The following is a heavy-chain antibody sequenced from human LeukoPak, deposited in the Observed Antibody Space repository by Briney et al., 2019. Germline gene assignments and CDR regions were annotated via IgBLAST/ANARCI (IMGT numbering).Heavy chain of an antibody. CDR2: ISTSGST. D-gene: IGHD3-10*01. CDR1: GGSISSGSYY. V-gene: IGHV4-61*02. J-gene: IGHJ4*02. CDR3: AGDGSASPERN. Sequence: PSQTLSLTCTVSGGSISSGSYYWSWIRQPAGKGLEWIGRISTSGSTNYNPSLKSRVTISVDTSKNQFSLNLNSVTAGDTAVYYCAGDGSASPERNWGQGTLVTVSS.